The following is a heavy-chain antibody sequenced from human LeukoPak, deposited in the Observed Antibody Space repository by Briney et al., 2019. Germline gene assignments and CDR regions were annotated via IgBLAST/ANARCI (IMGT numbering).Heavy chain of an antibody. CDR2: ISSNGGNT. Sequence: PGGSLRLSCAASGFTFSSYAMHWVRQAPGKGLEYVSAISSNGGNTYYANSVKGRFTISRDNSKNTLYLQMGSLRAENMAVYYCARHIAAAGFDYWGQGTLVTVSS. D-gene: IGHD6-13*01. V-gene: IGHV3-64*01. J-gene: IGHJ4*02. CDR1: GFTFSSYA. CDR3: ARHIAAAGFDY.